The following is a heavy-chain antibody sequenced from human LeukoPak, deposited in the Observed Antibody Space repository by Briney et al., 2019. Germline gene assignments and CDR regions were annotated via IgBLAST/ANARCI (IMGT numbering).Heavy chain of an antibody. CDR1: GFPLSSYS. V-gene: IGHV3-23*01. CDR3: ANGVYCSSTSCNDLYGMDV. Sequence: PGGSLRLSCSASGFPLSSYSTSWVRQAPGRGREWVSAISGSGGSTYYADSVKGRFTISRDNSKNTLYLQMNSLRAEDTGVYYCANGVYCSSTSCNDLYGMDVWGQGTTVTVSS. CDR2: ISGSGGST. D-gene: IGHD2-2*01. J-gene: IGHJ6*02.